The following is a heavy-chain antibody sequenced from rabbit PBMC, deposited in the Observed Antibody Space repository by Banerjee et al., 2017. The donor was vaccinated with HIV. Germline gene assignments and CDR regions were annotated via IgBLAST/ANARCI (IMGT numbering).Heavy chain of an antibody. J-gene: IGHJ4*01. CDR2: IYAVDNGST. V-gene: IGHV1S40*01. Sequence: QSLEESGGDLVKPGASLTLTCTASGFSFNSYYYMYWVRQAPGKGLEWIACIYAVDNGSTYYASWAKGRFTISKTSSTTVTLQMTSLTVADTATYFCARGGNLRGPGTLVTVS. CDR3: ARGGNL. CDR1: GFSFNSYYY.